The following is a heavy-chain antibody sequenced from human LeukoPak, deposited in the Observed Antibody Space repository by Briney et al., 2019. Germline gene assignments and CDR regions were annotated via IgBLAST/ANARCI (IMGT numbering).Heavy chain of an antibody. CDR2: INHRGST. Sequence: SETLSLTCAVYGESFSGYYWSWIRQPPGKGLEWIGEINHRGSTNYNPSLKSRVTISVDTSRDQFSLKLNSVTAADTAIYYCARGDITTGGAPFDHWGQGSLVTVSS. CDR1: GESFSGYY. D-gene: IGHD2-21*01. J-gene: IGHJ4*02. CDR3: ARGDITTGGAPFDH. V-gene: IGHV4-34*01.